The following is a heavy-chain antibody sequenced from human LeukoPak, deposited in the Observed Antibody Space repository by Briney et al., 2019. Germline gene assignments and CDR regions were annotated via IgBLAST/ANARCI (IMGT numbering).Heavy chain of an antibody. CDR3: TRIDCGGDCYDWYFDL. D-gene: IGHD2-21*02. J-gene: IGHJ2*01. Sequence: GGSLRLSCAASGFTFSGSAMHWVRQASGKGLEWVGRIRSKANSYATAYAASVKGRFTISRDDSKNTAYLQMNSLKTEDTAVYYCTRIDCGGDCYDWYFDLWGRGTLVTVSS. V-gene: IGHV3-73*01. CDR2: IRSKANSYAT. CDR1: GFTFSGSA.